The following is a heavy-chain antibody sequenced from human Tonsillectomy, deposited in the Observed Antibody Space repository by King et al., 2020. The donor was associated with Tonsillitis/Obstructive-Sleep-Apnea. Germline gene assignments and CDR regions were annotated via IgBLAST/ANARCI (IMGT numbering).Heavy chain of an antibody. V-gene: IGHV3-74*01. J-gene: IGHJ4*02. CDR3: ASLSRGYSYGFFDY. D-gene: IGHD5-18*01. CDR1: GFTFSSNG. CDR2: FNSEGSNT. Sequence: VQLVESGGGLVQPGGSLRLSCAAPGFTFSSNGMHWVGQAPGKGLGWVSHFNSEGSNTRYADSMRARFTISRDNAKNTLFLQMNSLRAEDTAVYYCASLSRGYSYGFFDYWGQGTLVTVSS.